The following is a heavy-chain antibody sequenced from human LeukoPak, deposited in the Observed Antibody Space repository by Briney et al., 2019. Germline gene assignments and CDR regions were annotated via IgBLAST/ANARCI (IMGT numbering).Heavy chain of an antibody. CDR2: IYYSGST. J-gene: IGHJ4*02. Sequence: SETLSLTCTVSGGSISSYYWSWIRQPPGKGLEWIGYIYYSGSTYYNPSLKSQVTISVDTSKNQFSLKLSSVTAADTAVYYCAMGDSSGYYYGTFVDYWGQGTLVTVSS. CDR3: AMGDSSGYYYGTFVDY. CDR1: GGSISSYY. V-gene: IGHV4-59*06. D-gene: IGHD3-22*01.